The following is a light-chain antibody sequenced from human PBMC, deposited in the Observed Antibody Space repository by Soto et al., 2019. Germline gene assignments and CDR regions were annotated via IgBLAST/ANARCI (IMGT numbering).Light chain of an antibody. CDR3: CSYAGSSSYV. J-gene: IGLJ1*01. CDR2: EGS. V-gene: IGLV2-23*01. Sequence: QSALTKPASVSGSPGQSITISCTGTSSDVGTYNLVSWYQQHPGKAPKVMIYEGSKRPSGVSNRFSGSKSGNTASLTISGLQAEDEADYYCCSYAGSSSYVFGTGTKLTVL. CDR1: SSDVGTYNL.